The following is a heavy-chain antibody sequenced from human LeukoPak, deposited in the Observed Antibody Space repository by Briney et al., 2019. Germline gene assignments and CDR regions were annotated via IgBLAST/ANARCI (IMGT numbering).Heavy chain of an antibody. Sequence: PSETLSLTCTVSGGSMSSYYWSWIRQPPGKGLEWIGYIYNSGNTNYNPALKSRLTISVDTSKTQFSLELTSVTAADTAVYFCARGVFGYGRTIDYWGQGTLVTVSS. D-gene: IGHD5-18*01. CDR2: IYNSGNT. CDR3: ARGVFGYGRTIDY. V-gene: IGHV4-59*08. J-gene: IGHJ4*02. CDR1: GGSMSSYY.